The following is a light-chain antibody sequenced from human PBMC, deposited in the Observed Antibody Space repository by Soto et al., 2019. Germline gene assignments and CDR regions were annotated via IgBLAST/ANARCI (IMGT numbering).Light chain of an antibody. CDR2: GAT. CDR3: QQYDNWSPLT. V-gene: IGKV3-15*01. CDR1: QSVRRN. Sequence: EIVMTQSPVTLSVSPGERATLSCRASQSVRRNLAWYQQKPGQAPSLLISGATTRATGIPARFSGSGSGTEFTLTISSLQSEDFAVYYCQQYDNWSPLTFGGGTKVEIK. J-gene: IGKJ4*02.